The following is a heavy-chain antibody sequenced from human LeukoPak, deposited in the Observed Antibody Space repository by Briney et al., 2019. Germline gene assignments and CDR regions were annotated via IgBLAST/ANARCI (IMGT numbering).Heavy chain of an antibody. CDR3: AKMGYYYDSSGYYPFDY. J-gene: IGHJ4*02. D-gene: IGHD3-22*01. V-gene: IGHV3-23*01. CDR1: GFTFSSYA. CDR2: ISGSGGST. Sequence: GGSLRLSCAASGFTFSSYAMSWVRQAPGKGLEWVSAISGSGGSTYYADSVKGRFTISRDNSKNTLYLQMNSLRAEDTAVYYCAKMGYYYDSSGYYPFDYWGQGTLVTVSS.